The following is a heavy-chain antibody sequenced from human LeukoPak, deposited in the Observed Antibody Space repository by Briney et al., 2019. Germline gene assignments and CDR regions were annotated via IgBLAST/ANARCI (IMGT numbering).Heavy chain of an antibody. CDR1: GGSISSSSYY. Sequence: PSETLSLTCTVSGGSISSSSYYWGWIRQPPGKGLEWIGSIYYSGSTYYNPSLKSRVTISVDTSKNQFSLKLSSVTAADTAVYYCARASFGEFYFDYWGQGTLVTVSS. CDR2: IYYSGST. D-gene: IGHD3-10*01. J-gene: IGHJ4*02. V-gene: IGHV4-39*01. CDR3: ARASFGEFYFDY.